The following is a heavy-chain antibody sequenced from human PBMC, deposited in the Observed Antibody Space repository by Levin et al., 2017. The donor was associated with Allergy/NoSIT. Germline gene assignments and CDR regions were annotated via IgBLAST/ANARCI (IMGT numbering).Heavy chain of an antibody. CDR3: ARDSAVEEVYGGHYYYGMDV. CDR2: ISSSSSYI. CDR1: GFTFSSYS. D-gene: IGHD4-23*01. Sequence: GGSLRLSCAASGFTFSSYSMNWVRQAPGKGLEWVSSISSSSSYIYYADSVKGRFTISRDNAKNSLYLQMNSLRAEDTAVYYCARDSAVEEVYGGHYYYGMDVWGQGTTVTVSS. J-gene: IGHJ6*02. V-gene: IGHV3-21*01.